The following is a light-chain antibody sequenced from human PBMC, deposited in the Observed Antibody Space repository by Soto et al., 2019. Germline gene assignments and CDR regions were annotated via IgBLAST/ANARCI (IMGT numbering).Light chain of an antibody. V-gene: IGKV3D-11*02. CDR1: QSVGRN. CDR2: DAS. J-gene: IGKJ5*01. Sequence: EILMTQSPATLSVSPGESATLSCMASQSVGRNLAWYQQKPGQAPRLLIYDASKRATGIPARFSGSGSGTNFTLTISSLEPEDFAVYYCQQRRSWQVTFGQGTRLEIK. CDR3: QQRRSWQVT.